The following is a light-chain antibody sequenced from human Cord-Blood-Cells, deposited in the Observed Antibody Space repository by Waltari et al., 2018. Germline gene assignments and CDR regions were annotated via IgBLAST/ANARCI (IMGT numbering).Light chain of an antibody. CDR1: SGSVSTSYY. CDR3: VLYMGSGIWV. J-gene: IGLJ3*02. Sequence: QTVVTQEPSFSVSPGGTVTLTFGLSSGSVSTSYYPSWYQQTPGQPPRTLIYSTNTRSSRVPDRFSGSILGNKAALTITGAQADDESDYYCVLYMGSGIWVFGGGTKLTVL. CDR2: STN. V-gene: IGLV8-61*01.